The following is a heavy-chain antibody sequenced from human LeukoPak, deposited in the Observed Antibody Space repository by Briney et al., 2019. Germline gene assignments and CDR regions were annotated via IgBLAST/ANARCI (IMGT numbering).Heavy chain of an antibody. CDR2: INHSGST. CDR3: ARGGGYSYGSDWFDP. CDR1: GGSFSGYY. Sequence: SETLSLTCAVYGGSFSGYYWSWIRQPPGQGLKWIGEINHSGSTNYNPSLKSRVTISVDTSKNQFSLKLSSVTAADTAVYYCARGGGYSYGSDWFDPWGQGTLVTVSS. J-gene: IGHJ5*02. V-gene: IGHV4-34*01. D-gene: IGHD5-18*01.